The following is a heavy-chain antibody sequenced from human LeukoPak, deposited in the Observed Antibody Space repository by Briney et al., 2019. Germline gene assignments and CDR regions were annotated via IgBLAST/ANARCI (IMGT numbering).Heavy chain of an antibody. J-gene: IGHJ4*02. CDR1: GGSISSGGYY. D-gene: IGHD1-1*01. CDR3: ARENAVAGTAYFDY. Sequence: SETLSLTCTVSGGSISSGGYYWSWIRQHPGKGLEWLGYIYYSGSTYYNPSLKSRVTISVDTSKNQFSLKLSSVTAADTAVYYCARENAVAGTAYFDYWGQGTLVTVSS. V-gene: IGHV4-31*03. CDR2: IYYSGST.